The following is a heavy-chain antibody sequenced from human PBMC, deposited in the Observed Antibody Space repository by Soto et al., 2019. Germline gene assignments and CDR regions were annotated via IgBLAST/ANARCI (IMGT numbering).Heavy chain of an antibody. CDR3: ARAHRGGYSYFDY. CDR1: GFTFSSYA. V-gene: IGHV3-30-3*01. J-gene: IGHJ4*02. D-gene: IGHD5-18*01. CDR2: ISYDGSNK. Sequence: VQLVESGGGVVQPGRSLRLSCAASGFTFSSYAMHWVRQAPGKGLEWVAVISYDGSNKYYADSVKGRFTISRDNSKNTLYLQMNSLRAQDTAVYYCARAHRGGYSYFDYWGQGTLVTVSS.